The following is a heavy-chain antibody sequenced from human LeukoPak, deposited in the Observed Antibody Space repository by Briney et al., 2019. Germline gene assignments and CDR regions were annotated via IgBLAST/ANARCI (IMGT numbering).Heavy chain of an antibody. J-gene: IGHJ4*02. CDR1: GGSFSGYY. CDR3: GRHAVVNSNRHLDY. D-gene: IGHD2-21*01. Sequence: SETLSLTCAVYGGSFSGYYWSWIRQPPGKGLEWIGEINHSGSTNYNPSLKSRVTISVDTSKNQFSLKLSSVTAADTAVYYCGRHAVVNSNRHLDYWGQGTLVTVSS. CDR2: INHSGST. V-gene: IGHV4-34*01.